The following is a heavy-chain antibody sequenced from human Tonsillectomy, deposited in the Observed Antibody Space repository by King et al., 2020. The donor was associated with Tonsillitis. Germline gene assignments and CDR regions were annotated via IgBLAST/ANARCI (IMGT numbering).Heavy chain of an antibody. CDR1: GYTFTSYG. J-gene: IGHJ6*02. D-gene: IGHD4-17*01. CDR2: ISAYNGNT. Sequence: LVQSGAEVKKPGASVKVSCQASGYTFTSYGISWVRQAPGQGLEWMGWISAYNGNTNYAQKLQDRVTMTTDTSTSTAYMELRSLRSDDTAVYYCARDPATVTTYYYYYGMDVWGQGTTVTVS. V-gene: IGHV1-18*01. CDR3: ARDPATVTTYYYYYGMDV.